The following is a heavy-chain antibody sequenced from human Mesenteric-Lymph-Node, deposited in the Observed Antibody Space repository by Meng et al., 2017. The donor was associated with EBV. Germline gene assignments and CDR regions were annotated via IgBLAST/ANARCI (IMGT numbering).Heavy chain of an antibody. D-gene: IGHD2-15*01. J-gene: IGHJ4*02. V-gene: IGHV1-46*01. CDR1: RDTFTSYY. Sequence: QVQLVQSGTEVKKPGASLKVSCKASRDTFTSYYIHWVRQAPGQGLEWMGVINPSGTSTSYAQKFQGRVTMTSDTSTSTVYMELSSLRSEDTAVYYCARDVVAATPYFDYWGQGTLVTVAS. CDR2: INPSGTST. CDR3: ARDVVAATPYFDY.